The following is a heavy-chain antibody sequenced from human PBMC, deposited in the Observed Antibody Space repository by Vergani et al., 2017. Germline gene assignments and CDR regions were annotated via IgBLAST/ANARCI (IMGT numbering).Heavy chain of an antibody. Sequence: QVQLQESGPGLVKPPGTLSLTCAVSGGSLSSSNWWSWVRQPPGKGLEWIGEIYHSGITNYNPSLKSRVTISVDKSKNQFSLKLSSVPAADTAVYYCARVGSVIAAYYYYGIDVWGQGTTVTVSS. CDR1: GGSLSSSNW. CDR3: ARVGSVIAAYYYYGIDV. CDR2: IYHSGIT. J-gene: IGHJ6*02. D-gene: IGHD3-16*02. V-gene: IGHV4-4*03.